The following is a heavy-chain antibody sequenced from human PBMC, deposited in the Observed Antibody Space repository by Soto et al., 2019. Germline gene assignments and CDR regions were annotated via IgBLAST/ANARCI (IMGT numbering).Heavy chain of an antibody. D-gene: IGHD3-16*01. Sequence: GESLKISCKGSGYSFPNYWIGWVRQMPGKGLEWMGIIYPGDSDSRYSPSFEGRVTISADKSINTAYLQWSSLKASDTAMYYCARQKTNVYVHVRYYYGMDVWGQGTTVTVSS. J-gene: IGHJ6*02. CDR2: IYPGDSDS. CDR3: ARQKTNVYVHVRYYYGMDV. V-gene: IGHV5-51*01. CDR1: GYSFPNYW.